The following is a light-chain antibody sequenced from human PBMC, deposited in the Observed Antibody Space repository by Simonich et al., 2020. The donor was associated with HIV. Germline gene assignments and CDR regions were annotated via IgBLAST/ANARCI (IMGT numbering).Light chain of an antibody. Sequence: DIVMTQSPATLSVSPGERATLSCRASQSGSSNVAWYQQRPGQAPRLLIYGASTRATGIPARFSGSGAGTEFTLTINSMQSEDFAVYYCQQYNNWPPWTFGQGTKVEIK. J-gene: IGKJ1*01. CDR1: QSGSSN. CDR3: QQYNNWPPWT. CDR2: GAS. V-gene: IGKV3-15*01.